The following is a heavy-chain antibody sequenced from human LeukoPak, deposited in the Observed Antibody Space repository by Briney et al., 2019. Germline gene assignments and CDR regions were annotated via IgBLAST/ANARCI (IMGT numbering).Heavy chain of an antibody. V-gene: IGHV3-73*01. J-gene: IGHJ3*02. D-gene: IGHD3-22*01. CDR3: TRHGGRDYYDSTEDAFDI. CDR1: GFTFSNYW. CDR2: IRSKAHSYAT. Sequence: GGSLRLSCAASGFTFSNYWMSWVRQASGKGLEWVGRIRSKAHSYATAYAASVKGRFTISRDDSKNTAYLQMNSLKTEDTAVYYCTRHGGRDYYDSTEDAFDIWGQGTMVTVSS.